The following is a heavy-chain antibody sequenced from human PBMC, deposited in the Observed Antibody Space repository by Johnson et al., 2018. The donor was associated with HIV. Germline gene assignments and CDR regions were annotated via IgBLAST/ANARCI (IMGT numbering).Heavy chain of an antibody. CDR3: ARQHYYDSRCQVGGLDI. J-gene: IGHJ3*02. Sequence: VQLVESGGGLVQPGGSLRLSCAASGFTFSSYGMSWVRQAPGQGLEWVANIKQDGSAKYYVDSVKGRFTISRANAKNSLYLQMNSLRAEATSLYYCARQHYYDSRCQVGGLDIWGQGTMVTVSS. CDR1: GFTFSSYG. CDR2: IKQDGSAK. V-gene: IGHV3-7*01. D-gene: IGHD3-22*01.